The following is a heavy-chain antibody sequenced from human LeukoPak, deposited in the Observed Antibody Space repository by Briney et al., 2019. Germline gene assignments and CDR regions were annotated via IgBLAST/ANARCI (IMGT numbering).Heavy chain of an antibody. CDR1: GGSISSSSYY. J-gene: IGHJ3*01. V-gene: IGHV4-39*01. CDR2: IYYSGTT. CDR3: GRTPGMVIDSFDV. Sequence: PSETLSLTCTVSGGSISSSSYYWGWIRQPPGKGLEWIGTIYYSGTTYYNPPLKSRVTISVDTSKNQFSLKLSSVTAADTAVYYCGRTPGMVIDSFDVWGQGTMVTVSS. D-gene: IGHD3-3*01.